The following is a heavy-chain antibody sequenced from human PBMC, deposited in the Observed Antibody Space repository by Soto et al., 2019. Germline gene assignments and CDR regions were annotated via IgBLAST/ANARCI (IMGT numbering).Heavy chain of an antibody. Sequence: ASVKVSCKASGYIFTNYYIHWVRQAPGQGLEWMAIINPLPTSGSTNYAQKFQGRVTVTRDTSTSTVYLELSSLRSDDTAVYYCARAYCSGGSCYDYWGQGTLVTVSS. J-gene: IGHJ4*02. CDR3: ARAYCSGGSCYDY. CDR2: INPLPTSGST. CDR1: GYIFTNYY. D-gene: IGHD2-15*01. V-gene: IGHV1-46*01.